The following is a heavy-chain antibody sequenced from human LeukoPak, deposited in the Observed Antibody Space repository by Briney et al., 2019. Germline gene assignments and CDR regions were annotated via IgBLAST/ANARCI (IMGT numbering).Heavy chain of an antibody. D-gene: IGHD5-18*01. V-gene: IGHV4-38-2*02. J-gene: IGHJ4*02. Sequence: SETLSLTCTVSGYSIGSGYYWGWIRQPPGKGLEWIGSIYHSGSTYYNPSLKSRVTISVDTSKNQFSLKLGSVTAADTAVYYCARAGYSYGPDYWGQGTLVTVSS. CDR1: GYSIGSGYY. CDR2: IYHSGST. CDR3: ARAGYSYGPDY.